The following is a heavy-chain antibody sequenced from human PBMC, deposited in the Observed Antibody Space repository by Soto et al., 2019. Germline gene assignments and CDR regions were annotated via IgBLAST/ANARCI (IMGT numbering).Heavy chain of an antibody. V-gene: IGHV4-34*01. CDR2: INHSGST. CDR1: GGSFSGYY. J-gene: IGHJ4*02. D-gene: IGHD3-22*01. Sequence: SETLSLTCAVYGGSFSGYYWSWIRQPPGKGLEWIGEINHSGSTNYNPSLKSRVTISVDTSKNQFSLKLSSVTAADTAVYYCAREAYYYDSKNYFDYWCQGTLVTVSS. CDR3: AREAYYYDSKNYFDY.